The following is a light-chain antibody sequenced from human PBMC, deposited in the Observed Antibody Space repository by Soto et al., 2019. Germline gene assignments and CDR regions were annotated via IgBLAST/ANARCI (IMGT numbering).Light chain of an antibody. J-gene: IGKJ4*01. V-gene: IGKV3-11*01. CDR2: DAS. CDR1: QTLRST. CDR3: QQRSNWPLT. Sequence: EIVLMQSPGTLSLSPGERATLSCRASQTLRSTYIAWYQQKPGQAPRLLIYDASNRATGIPARFSGSGSGTDFTLTISSLEPEDFAVYYCQQRSNWPLTFGGGTKVDIK.